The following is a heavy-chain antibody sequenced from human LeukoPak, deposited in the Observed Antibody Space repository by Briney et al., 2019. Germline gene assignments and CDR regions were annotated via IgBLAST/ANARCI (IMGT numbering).Heavy chain of an antibody. Sequence: GGSLRLSCAASGFTVSSNYMSWVRQAPGKGLEWVSGINWNGGSTGYADSVKGRFTISRDNAKNSLYLQMNSLRAEDTALYHCAREGLGGAFDIWGQGTMVTVSS. CDR1: GFTVSSNY. J-gene: IGHJ3*02. CDR3: AREGLGGAFDI. D-gene: IGHD3/OR15-3a*01. V-gene: IGHV3-20*01. CDR2: INWNGGST.